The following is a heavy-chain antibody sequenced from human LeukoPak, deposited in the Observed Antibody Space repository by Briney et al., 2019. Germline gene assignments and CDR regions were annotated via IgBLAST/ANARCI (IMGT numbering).Heavy chain of an antibody. D-gene: IGHD6-13*01. CDR1: GFIFSNYG. Sequence: GGSLRLSCVTSGFIFSNYGMHWVRQAPGKGLEWLTFIQFDGSNKLYADSVKGRFTVSRDTSMNTLYLQMNSLRAEDTAVYRCAKVRIGSRDGYFDNWGPGTLVTVSS. J-gene: IGHJ4*02. CDR2: IQFDGSNK. CDR3: AKVRIGSRDGYFDN. V-gene: IGHV3-30*02.